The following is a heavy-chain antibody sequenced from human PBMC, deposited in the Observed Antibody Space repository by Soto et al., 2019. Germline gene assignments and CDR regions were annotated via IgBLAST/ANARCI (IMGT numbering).Heavy chain of an antibody. CDR2: ISAYNGNT. D-gene: IGHD1-7*01. Sequence: ASVKVSCKAYVYPFTSYGISCVRHAPGQVLEWMGWISAYNGNTNYAQKLQGRVTMTTDTSTSTAYMELRSLRSDDTAVYYCARKRVELWWFEPWGQGTLVTVSS. CDR1: VYPFTSYG. CDR3: ARKRVELWWFEP. J-gene: IGHJ5*02. V-gene: IGHV1-18*01.